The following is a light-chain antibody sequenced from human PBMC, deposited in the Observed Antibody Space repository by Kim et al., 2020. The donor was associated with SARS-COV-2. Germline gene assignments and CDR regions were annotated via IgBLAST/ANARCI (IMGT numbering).Light chain of an antibody. V-gene: IGLV2-11*01. CDR2: DVR. CDR1: SSDVGGYNY. J-gene: IGLJ2*01. CDR3: CDYAGTDTV. Sequence: PGQSVTISCTGTSSDVGGYNYVYWYQQHPGNAPILLFYDVRTPPSGVPDRFSGSKSGDTAALSSSEPQAEDESDYYGCDYAGTDTVFGGGTQLTVL.